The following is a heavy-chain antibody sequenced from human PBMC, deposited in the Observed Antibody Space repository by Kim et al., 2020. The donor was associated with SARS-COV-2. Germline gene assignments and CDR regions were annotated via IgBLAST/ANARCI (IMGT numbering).Heavy chain of an antibody. V-gene: IGHV4-31*03. CDR3: ARDYGDYEPWFDP. Sequence: SETLSLTCTVSGGSISSGGYYWSWIRQHPGKGLEWIGYIYYSGSTYYNPSLKSRVTISVDTSKNQFSLKLSSVTAADTAVYYCARDYGDYEPWFDPWGQGTLVTVSS. D-gene: IGHD4-17*01. CDR1: GGSISSGGYY. CDR2: IYYSGST. J-gene: IGHJ5*02.